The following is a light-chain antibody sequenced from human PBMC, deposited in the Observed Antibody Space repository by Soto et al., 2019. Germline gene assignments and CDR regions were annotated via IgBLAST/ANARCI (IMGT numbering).Light chain of an antibody. CDR1: QSVSSSY. J-gene: IGKJ1*01. CDR2: GAS. Sequence: EILLTQSPGALAVSPGEVATLSCRASQSVSSSYLAWYQQKPGRAPRLLIFGASSRATGIPDRFSGSGSGTDFTLTISRLEPEDSAVYYCQLYGTSPRRTFGQGTKVDIK. CDR3: QLYGTSPRRT. V-gene: IGKV3-20*01.